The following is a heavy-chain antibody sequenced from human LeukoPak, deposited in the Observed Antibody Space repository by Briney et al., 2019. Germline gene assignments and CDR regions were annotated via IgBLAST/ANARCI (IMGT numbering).Heavy chain of an antibody. CDR2: IKSKTDGGTT. CDR3: MGIVVITAYEMNFDY. Sequence: GGSLRLSCAASGFTFSNAWMSWVRQAPGKGLEWVGRIKSKTDGGTTDYAAPVKGRFTISRDDSKNTLYLQMNSLKTEDTAVYYCMGIVVITAYEMNFDYWGQGTLVTVSS. D-gene: IGHD3-16*01. CDR1: GFTFSNAW. V-gene: IGHV3-15*01. J-gene: IGHJ4*02.